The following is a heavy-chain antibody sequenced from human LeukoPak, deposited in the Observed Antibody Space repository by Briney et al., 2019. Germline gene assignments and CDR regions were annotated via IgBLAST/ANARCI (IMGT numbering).Heavy chain of an antibody. J-gene: IGHJ4*02. Sequence: GGSLRLSCAASGFTFSNAWMSWVRQAPGKGLEWVTFIRSDGSNQYYIDSVKGRFTISRDSSKNTLFLQMNSLRLEDTAVYYCARDFEWSFDYWGQGTLVTVSS. V-gene: IGHV3-30*02. CDR2: IRSDGSNQ. D-gene: IGHD3-3*01. CDR1: GFTFSNAW. CDR3: ARDFEWSFDY.